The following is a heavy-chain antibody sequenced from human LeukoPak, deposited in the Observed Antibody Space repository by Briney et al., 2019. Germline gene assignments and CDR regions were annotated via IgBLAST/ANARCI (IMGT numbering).Heavy chain of an antibody. D-gene: IGHD1-26*01. V-gene: IGHV4-34*01. Sequence: GLEWIGEINHSGSTNYNPSLKSRVTISVDTSKNQFSLKLSSVTAADTAVYYCARGGRWARDAFDIWGQGTMVTVSS. CDR2: INHSGST. CDR3: ARGGRWARDAFDI. J-gene: IGHJ3*02.